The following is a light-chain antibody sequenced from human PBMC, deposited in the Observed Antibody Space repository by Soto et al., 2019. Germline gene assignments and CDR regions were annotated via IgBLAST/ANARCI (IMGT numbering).Light chain of an antibody. CDR2: AVS. Sequence: QSALTQAASVSGSPGQSITISCTGSSSDVGGYNYVSWYQQHPGKAPKLMIFAVSNRPSGVSNRFSGSKSGNTASLTISGLQAEDEADYFCSSYTSSATVVFGGGTKVTVL. CDR1: SSDVGGYNY. J-gene: IGLJ2*01. CDR3: SSYTSSATVV. V-gene: IGLV2-14*03.